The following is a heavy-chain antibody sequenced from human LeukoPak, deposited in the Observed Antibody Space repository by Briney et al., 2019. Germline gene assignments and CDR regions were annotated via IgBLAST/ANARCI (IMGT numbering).Heavy chain of an antibody. CDR3: LISASDHYCFDY. CDR1: GYTFTSYD. V-gene: IGHV1-8*01. CDR2: MNPNSGNT. D-gene: IGHD6-13*01. J-gene: IGHJ4*02. Sequence: ASVKVSCKASGYTFTSYDINWVRQATGQGLECMGWMNPNSGNTGYAQKFQGRVTMTRSTSISTAYMELSSLRSDDTAVYYCLISASDHYCFDYWGQGTLVTVSS.